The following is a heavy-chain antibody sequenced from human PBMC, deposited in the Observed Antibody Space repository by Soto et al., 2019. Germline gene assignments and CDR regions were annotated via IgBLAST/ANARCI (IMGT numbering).Heavy chain of an antibody. CDR1: GFSLSTSGVG. J-gene: IGHJ4*02. Sequence: QITLKESGPTLVKPTQTLTLTCTFSGFSLSTSGVGVGWIRQPPGKALEWLALIYWDDDKRYSPSLKSRLTITKDTSKHQVVLTLTNMDPVDTATYYCAHRPPLLRFDYWGQGTLVTVSS. V-gene: IGHV2-5*02. CDR2: IYWDDDK. CDR3: AHRPPLLRFDY.